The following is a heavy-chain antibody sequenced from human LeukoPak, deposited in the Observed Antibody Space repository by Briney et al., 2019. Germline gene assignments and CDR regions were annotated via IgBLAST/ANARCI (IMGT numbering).Heavy chain of an antibody. D-gene: IGHD6-19*01. Sequence: SETLSLTCTVSGGSFSPYYWSWIRQSPGRGLEWIAYISYSGSTSYNPSLKSRVTISVDTSKNQFSLKLSSVTAADTAVFYCARGRPGSAVAGFDLWGRGTLVTVSS. CDR3: ARGRPGSAVAGFDL. CDR1: GGSFSPYY. J-gene: IGHJ2*01. CDR2: ISYSGST. V-gene: IGHV4-59*01.